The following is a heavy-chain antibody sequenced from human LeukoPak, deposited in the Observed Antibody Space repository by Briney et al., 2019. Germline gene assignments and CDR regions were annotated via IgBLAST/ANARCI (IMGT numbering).Heavy chain of an antibody. CDR1: GYTFTSYG. D-gene: IGHD3-10*01. Sequence: ASVKVSCKASGYTFTSYGISWVRQAPGQGLEWMGWISAYNGNTNYAQKLQGRVTMTTDTSTSTAYMELRSLRSDDTAVYYCARSGSGSYYYYYYYGMDVWGQGTTVTVSS. V-gene: IGHV1-18*01. J-gene: IGHJ6*02. CDR2: ISAYNGNT. CDR3: ARSGSGSYYYYYYYGMDV.